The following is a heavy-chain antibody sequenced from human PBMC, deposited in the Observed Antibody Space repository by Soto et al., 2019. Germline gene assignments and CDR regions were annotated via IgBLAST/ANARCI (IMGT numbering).Heavy chain of an antibody. V-gene: IGHV4-39*01. J-gene: IGHJ4*02. Sequence: QLQLQESGPGLVKPSETLSLTCTVSGGSISSSSYYWGWIRQPPGKGLEWIGSIYYSGRTYYNPSLMSLVTISEDTSKNQFSLKLSSVTAADTAVYYCAMGYYDSIGSDYLVQGNLVTASS. D-gene: IGHD3-22*01. CDR3: AMGYYDSIGSDY. CDR2: IYYSGRT. CDR1: GGSISSSSYY.